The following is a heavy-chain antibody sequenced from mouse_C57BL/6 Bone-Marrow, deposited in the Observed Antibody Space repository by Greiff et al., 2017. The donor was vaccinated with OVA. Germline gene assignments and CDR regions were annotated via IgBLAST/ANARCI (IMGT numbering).Heavy chain of an antibody. Sequence: QVQLQQSGAELVRPGSSVKLSCKASGYTFTSYWMHWVKQRPIQGLEWIGNIDPSDSDTHYNQKFKDKATLTVDKSSSTAYMQLSSLASEDSAVYYCANSFFDYWGQGTTLTVSS. CDR1: GYTFTSYW. CDR2: IDPSDSDT. CDR3: ANSFFDY. J-gene: IGHJ2*01. D-gene: IGHD2-12*01. V-gene: IGHV1-52*01.